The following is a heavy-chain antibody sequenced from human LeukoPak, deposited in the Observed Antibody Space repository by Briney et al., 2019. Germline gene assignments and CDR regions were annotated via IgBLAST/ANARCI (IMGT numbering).Heavy chain of an antibody. CDR2: ISSSSSYI. Sequence: GESLRLSCAASGFTFSSYSMNWVRQAPGKGLEWVSSISSSSSYIYYADSVKGRFTISRDNAKNSLYLQMNSLRAKDTAVYYCARAVGRLPEYFQHWGQGTLVTVSS. CDR1: GFTFSSYS. V-gene: IGHV3-21*01. CDR3: ARAVGRLPEYFQH. D-gene: IGHD5-18*01. J-gene: IGHJ1*01.